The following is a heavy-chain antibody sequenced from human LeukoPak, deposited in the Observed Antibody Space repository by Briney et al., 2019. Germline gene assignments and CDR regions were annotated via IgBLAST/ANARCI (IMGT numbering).Heavy chain of an antibody. D-gene: IGHD3-10*01. CDR3: VGCAPYGYFDY. Sequence: GGSLRLSCAASGFTFSGHEMNWVRQAPGKGLEWVAYIGSSGRTIYYAASVKGRFTISRDNAKNSLFLQMNTLRAEDTAVYYCVGCAPYGYFDYWGQGTPVTVSS. CDR2: IGSSGRTI. J-gene: IGHJ4*02. CDR1: GFTFSGHE. V-gene: IGHV3-48*03.